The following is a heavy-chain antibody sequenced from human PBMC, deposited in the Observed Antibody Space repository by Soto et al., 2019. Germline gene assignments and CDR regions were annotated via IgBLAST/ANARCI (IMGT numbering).Heavy chain of an antibody. CDR3: ARVRLGWVVDY. Sequence: PSETLSLTCSVSGDSISSSYWGWIRQPPGKGLEWIGYISYSGTTYYSPSLKSRITISVDTSKNQFSLKLKSVTAADTAMYCCARVRLGWVVDYWGQGTLVTVSS. CDR1: GDSISSSY. CDR2: ISYSGTT. J-gene: IGHJ4*02. D-gene: IGHD7-27*01. V-gene: IGHV4-59*01.